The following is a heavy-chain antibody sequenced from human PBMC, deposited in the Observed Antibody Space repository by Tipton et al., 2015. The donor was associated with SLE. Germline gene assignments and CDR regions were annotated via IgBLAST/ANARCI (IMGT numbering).Heavy chain of an antibody. D-gene: IGHD3-16*01. CDR2: IYYSGST. CDR3: ARGLGLLRQPLSY. V-gene: IGHV4-30-4*01. Sequence: TLSFTCAVSGGSISSGDYYWSWIRQPPGKGLEWVGYIYYSGSTYYNPTLKSRVTISVDTSKNQFSLKLSSVTAADTAVYYCARGLGLLRQPLSYWGQGTLVTVSS. CDR1: GGSISSGDYY. J-gene: IGHJ4*02.